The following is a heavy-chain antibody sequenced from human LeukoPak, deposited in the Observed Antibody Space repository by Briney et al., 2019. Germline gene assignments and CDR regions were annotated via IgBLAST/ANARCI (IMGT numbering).Heavy chain of an antibody. J-gene: IGHJ4*02. Sequence: GGSLRLSCAASGFTFSSYAMSWVRQAPGKGLEWVANINQDGSEKYHVDSVKGRFTISRDNAKNSVYLQMNSLTAEDTAVYYCVRDGGTTGYDLLDYWGQGTLLTVSS. CDR2: INQDGSEK. CDR1: GFTFSSYA. D-gene: IGHD5-12*01. V-gene: IGHV3-7*01. CDR3: VRDGGTTGYDLLDY.